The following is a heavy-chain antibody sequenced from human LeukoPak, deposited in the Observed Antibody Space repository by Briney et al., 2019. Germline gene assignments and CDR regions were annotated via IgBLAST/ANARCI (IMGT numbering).Heavy chain of an antibody. Sequence: ASVKVSCKASGYTFTSYGISWVRQAPGQGLEWMGWISAYNGNTNYAQKLQGRVTITRDTSASTAYMELSSLRSEDTAVYYCATRRWGYWGQGTLVTVSS. V-gene: IGHV1-18*01. CDR3: ATRRWGY. J-gene: IGHJ4*02. CDR2: ISAYNGNT. CDR1: GYTFTSYG. D-gene: IGHD3-16*01.